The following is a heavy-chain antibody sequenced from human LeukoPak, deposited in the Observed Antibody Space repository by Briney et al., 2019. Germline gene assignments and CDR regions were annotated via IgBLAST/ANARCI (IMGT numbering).Heavy chain of an antibody. CDR3: AKELRYFDMDV. CDR1: RFTFDDYD. CDR2: ISGDGGST. D-gene: IGHD3-9*01. Sequence: GGSLRLSCAASRFTFDDYDMHWVRQAPGKGLEWVSLISGDGGSTYYADSVKGRFTISRDNSKNSLYLQMNSLRTEDTAVYYCAKELRYFDMDVWGKGTTVTVSS. V-gene: IGHV3-43*02. J-gene: IGHJ6*03.